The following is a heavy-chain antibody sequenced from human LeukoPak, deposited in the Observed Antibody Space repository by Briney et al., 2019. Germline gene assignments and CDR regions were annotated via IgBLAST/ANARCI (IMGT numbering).Heavy chain of an antibody. CDR1: GFTVSSKY. Sequence: GGSLRLSCAASGFTVSSKYMSWVRQAPGKGLKWFSVIYTGETTYYADSVKGRFTISRDNSKNSLYLQMNSLRAEDTAVYYCARDRYYDSSGPEDYWGQGTLVTVSS. D-gene: IGHD3-22*01. J-gene: IGHJ4*02. CDR3: ARDRYYDSSGPEDY. CDR2: IYTGETT. V-gene: IGHV3-66*01.